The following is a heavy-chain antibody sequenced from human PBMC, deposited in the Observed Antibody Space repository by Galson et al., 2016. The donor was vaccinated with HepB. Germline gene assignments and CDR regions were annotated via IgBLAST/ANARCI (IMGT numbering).Heavy chain of an antibody. V-gene: IGHV1-46*01. CDR2: INPSGGST. J-gene: IGHJ4*02. D-gene: IGHD4-23*01. Sequence: SVKVSCKASEYTFISYHMHWVRQARGQGLEWMGIINPSGGSTSYAQKFQGRVTMTRDTSTSTVYMELSSLRSEETAVYYCARVLYGGKGEIDVWGQGTLVTVSA. CDR3: ARVLYGGKGEIDV. CDR1: EYTFISYH.